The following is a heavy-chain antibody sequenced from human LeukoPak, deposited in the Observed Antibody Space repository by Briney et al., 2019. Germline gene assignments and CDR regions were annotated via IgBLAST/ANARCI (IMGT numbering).Heavy chain of an antibody. CDR3: AKGKTLRFLEWLPYMDV. J-gene: IGHJ6*03. CDR2: IKQDGSEK. V-gene: IGHV3-7*01. D-gene: IGHD3-3*01. CDR1: GFSFSNYW. Sequence: GGSLRLSCAASGFSFSNYWMTWVRQAPGKGLEWVANIKQDGSEKYYVDSVKGRFTISRDNSKNTLYLQMNSLRAEDTAVYYCAKGKTLRFLEWLPYMDVWGKGTTVTVSS.